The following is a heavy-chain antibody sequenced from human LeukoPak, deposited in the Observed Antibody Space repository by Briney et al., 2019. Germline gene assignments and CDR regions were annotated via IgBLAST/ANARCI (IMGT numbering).Heavy chain of an antibody. Sequence: SETLSLTCTVSGGSISSSSYYWGWIRQPPGKGLGWIGSIYYSGSTFYNPSLKSRVTISVDTSKNQFSLKLSSVTAADTAVYYCARKKGGYTYGFDYWGQGTLVTVSS. CDR2: IYYSGST. CDR3: ARKKGGYTYGFDY. V-gene: IGHV4-39*01. D-gene: IGHD5-18*01. J-gene: IGHJ4*02. CDR1: GGSISSSSYY.